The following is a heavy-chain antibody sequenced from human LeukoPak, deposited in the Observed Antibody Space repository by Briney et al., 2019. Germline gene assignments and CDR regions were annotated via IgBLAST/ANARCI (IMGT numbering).Heavy chain of an antibody. CDR2: ISSSSSTI. V-gene: IGHV3-48*02. Sequence: GGSLRLSCAASGFTFSSYSMNWVRQAPGKGLEWVSYISSSSSTIYYADSVKGRITISRDNAKNSLYLQMNSLRDEDTAVYYCAREIGGSLWYYYYYGMDVWGQGTTVTVSS. CDR3: AREIGGSLWYYYYYGMDV. CDR1: GFTFSSYS. J-gene: IGHJ6*02. D-gene: IGHD3-16*01.